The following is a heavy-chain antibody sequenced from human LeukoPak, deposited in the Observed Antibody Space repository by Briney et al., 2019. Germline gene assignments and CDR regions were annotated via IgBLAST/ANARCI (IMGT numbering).Heavy chain of an antibody. V-gene: IGHV1-8*01. CDR1: GYTFTSYD. Sequence: ASVKVSCKASGYTFTSYDINWVRQATGQGLEWMGWMNPNSGNTGYAQKFQGRVTMTRNTSISTAYMELSSLRSEDTAVYYCARGPYYYDSTCHSFFDYWGQGTLVTVSS. CDR3: ARGPYYYDSTCHSFFDY. D-gene: IGHD3-22*01. CDR2: MNPNSGNT. J-gene: IGHJ4*02.